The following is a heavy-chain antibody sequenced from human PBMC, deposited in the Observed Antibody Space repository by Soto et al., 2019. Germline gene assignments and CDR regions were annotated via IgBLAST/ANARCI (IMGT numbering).Heavy chain of an antibody. CDR1: GGSMSSDY. J-gene: IGHJ4*02. CDR3: ARDGEHGDYAY. Sequence: SETLSLSWSVSGGSMSSDYWSWIRQPPGKGLEWIGYIYYSGSTNYNPSLKSRVTISVDTSKNQFSLKLSSVTAADTAVYYCARDGEHGDYAYWGQGTLVTVSS. V-gene: IGHV4-59*01. CDR2: IYYSGST. D-gene: IGHD4-17*01.